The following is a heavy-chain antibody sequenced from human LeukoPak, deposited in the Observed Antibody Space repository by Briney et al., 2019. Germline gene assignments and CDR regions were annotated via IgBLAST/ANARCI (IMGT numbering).Heavy chain of an antibody. D-gene: IGHD5-18*01. CDR1: GGSISSGDYY. CDR3: ARHRHSHCYDY. Sequence: SQTLSLTCTVSGGSISSGDYYWSWIRQPPGKGLEWIGYIYYSGSTYYNPSLKSRVTISADTSKNQFSLKLTSVTAADTAVYYCARHRHSHCYDYWGQGILVTVSS. J-gene: IGHJ4*02. CDR2: IYYSGST. V-gene: IGHV4-30-4*01.